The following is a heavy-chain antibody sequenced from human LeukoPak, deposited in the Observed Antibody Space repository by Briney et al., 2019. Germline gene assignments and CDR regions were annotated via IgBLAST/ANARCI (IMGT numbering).Heavy chain of an antibody. V-gene: IGHV6-1*01. Sequence: SQTLSLTCAISGDSFSSNSAAWNWIRQSPSRGLEWLGRTYYRSKWYNDYAVSVKSRITINPDTSKNQFSLQLNSVTPEDTAVYYCARDRSLRTYYYDSSALEVWGQGTMVTVSS. CDR3: ARDRSLRTYYYDSSALEV. CDR1: GDSFSSNSAA. J-gene: IGHJ3*01. CDR2: TYYRSKWYN. D-gene: IGHD3-22*01.